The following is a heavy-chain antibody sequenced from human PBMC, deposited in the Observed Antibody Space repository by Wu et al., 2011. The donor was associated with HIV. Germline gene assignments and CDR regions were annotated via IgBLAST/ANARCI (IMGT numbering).Heavy chain of an antibody. CDR2: INPTDGNT. V-gene: IGHV1-46*01. CDR1: IYPHRHY. D-gene: IGHD2-15*01. CDR3: ARAPGGHCRGGTCQIPHWYFEL. J-gene: IGHJ2*01. Sequence: QVQLMQSGAEVKRPGASSENFLHGIWIYPHRHYMHWVRQVRGQGLEWMGIINPTDGNTKYEQRFEGRVTMTRDTPTNTVYMELSSLRFEDTAVYFCARAPGGHCRGGTCQIPHWYFELWGRGTLVTVAA.